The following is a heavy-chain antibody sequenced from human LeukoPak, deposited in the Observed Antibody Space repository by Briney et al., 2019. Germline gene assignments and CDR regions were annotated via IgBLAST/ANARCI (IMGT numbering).Heavy chain of an antibody. J-gene: IGHJ4*02. CDR2: INPSGGST. CDR3: ARGYGGNSFYFDD. V-gene: IGHV1-46*04. D-gene: IGHD4-23*01. CDR1: GYTFTSYY. Sequence: GASVNVSCKASGYTFTSYYMHWVRQAPGQGLEWMGIINPSGGSTNNAQKLQGRVTMTRHTSTSTVYMDLSSLRSEDTAVYYCARGYGGNSFYFDDWGQGTLVTVSS.